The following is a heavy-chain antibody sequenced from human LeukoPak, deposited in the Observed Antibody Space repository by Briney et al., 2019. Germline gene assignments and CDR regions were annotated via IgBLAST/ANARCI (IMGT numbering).Heavy chain of an antibody. CDR1: GFIFSSYA. J-gene: IGHJ4*02. D-gene: IGHD2-2*01. V-gene: IGHV3-30*04. CDR3: AKADIVVVPAARYYFDY. Sequence: PGGSLRLSCAASGFIFSSYAMHWVRQAPGKGLEWVAIISSEGSSKYYADSVKGRFTISRDNSKNTLYLQMNSLRAEDTAVYYCAKADIVVVPAARYYFDYWGQGTLVTVSS. CDR2: ISSEGSSK.